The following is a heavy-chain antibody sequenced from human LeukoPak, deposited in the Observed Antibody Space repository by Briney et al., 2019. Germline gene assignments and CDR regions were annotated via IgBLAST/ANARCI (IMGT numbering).Heavy chain of an antibody. CDR2: IYYSGST. J-gene: IGHJ3*02. V-gene: IGHV4-39*01. D-gene: IGHD3-22*01. CDR3: ESQKYDSGPPDI. Sequence: SETLSLTCTVSGGSISSSSYYWGWIRQPPGKGLEWVGSIYYSGSTYYNPSRKSRVTISIVTSKNQFSLELSSVTAADTAVYYCESQKYDSGPPDIWGQGTMVTVSS. CDR1: GGSISSSSYY.